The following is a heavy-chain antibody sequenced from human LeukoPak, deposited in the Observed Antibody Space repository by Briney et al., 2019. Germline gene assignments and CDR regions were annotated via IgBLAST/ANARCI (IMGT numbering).Heavy chain of an antibody. CDR2: ISSSSSYI. CDR1: GFTFSSYS. J-gene: IGHJ3*02. CDR3: AGASNRLSPFLEWLFHAFDI. D-gene: IGHD3-3*01. Sequence: TGGSLRLSCAASGFTFSSYSMNWVRQAPGKGLEWVSSISSSSSYIYYADSVKGRFTISRDNAKNSLYLQMNSLRAEDTAVYYCAGASNRLSPFLEWLFHAFDIWGQGTMVTVSS. V-gene: IGHV3-21*01.